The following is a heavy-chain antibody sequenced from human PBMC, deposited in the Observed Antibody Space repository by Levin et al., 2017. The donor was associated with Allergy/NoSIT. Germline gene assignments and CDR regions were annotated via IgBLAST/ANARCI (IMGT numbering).Heavy chain of an antibody. D-gene: IGHD4-17*01. CDR3: ARVVVWTTVTQRRFDP. J-gene: IGHJ5*02. CDR2: IYYSGST. CDR1: GGSISSGGYY. V-gene: IGHV4-31*03. Sequence: SQTLSLTCTVSGGSISSGGYYWSWIRQHPGKGLEWIGYIYYSGSTYYNPSLKSRVTISVDTSKNQFSLKLSSVTAADTAVYYCARVVVWTTVTQRRFDPWGQGTLVTVSS.